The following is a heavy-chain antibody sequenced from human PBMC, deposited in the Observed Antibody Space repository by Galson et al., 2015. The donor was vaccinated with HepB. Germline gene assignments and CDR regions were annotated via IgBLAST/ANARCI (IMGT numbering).Heavy chain of an antibody. CDR2: IIPILGIA. CDR3: ARQNHSGYDFDY. D-gene: IGHD5-12*01. CDR1: GGTFSSYT. J-gene: IGHJ4*02. V-gene: IGHV1-69*02. Sequence: SVKVSCKASGGTFSSYTISWVRQAPGQGLEWMGRIIPILGIANYAQKFQGRVTITADKSTSTAYMELSSLRSEDTAMYYCARQNHSGYDFDYWVQGTLVTVSS.